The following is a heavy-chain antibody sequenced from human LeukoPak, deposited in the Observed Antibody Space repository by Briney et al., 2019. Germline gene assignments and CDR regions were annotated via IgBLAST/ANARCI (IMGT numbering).Heavy chain of an antibody. CDR2: ISAYNGNT. D-gene: IGHD6-19*01. Sequence: ASVKVSCKASGYTFTSYGISWVRQAPGQGLEWMGWISAYNGNTNYAQKLQGRVTMTTDTSTSTAYMDLRSLRSDDTAVYYCARSSPSSGWYGGSFDYWGQGTLVTVSS. J-gene: IGHJ4*02. V-gene: IGHV1-18*01. CDR1: GYTFTSYG. CDR3: ARSSPSSGWYGGSFDY.